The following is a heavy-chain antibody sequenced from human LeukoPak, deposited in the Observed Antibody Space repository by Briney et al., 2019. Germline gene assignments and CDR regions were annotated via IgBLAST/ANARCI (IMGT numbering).Heavy chain of an antibody. CDR1: GYTFTGYY. CDR3: ARGTATSLIPHYYYCMDV. V-gene: IGHV1-2*02. J-gene: IGHJ6*03. Sequence: ASVKVSCKASGYTFTGYYMHWVRQAPGQGLEWMGWINPNSGGTNYAQKFQGRVTMTRDTSISTAYMELSRLRSDDTAVYYCARGTATSLIPHYYYCMDVCGKGTTVTISS. CDR2: INPNSGGT. D-gene: IGHD1/OR15-1a*01.